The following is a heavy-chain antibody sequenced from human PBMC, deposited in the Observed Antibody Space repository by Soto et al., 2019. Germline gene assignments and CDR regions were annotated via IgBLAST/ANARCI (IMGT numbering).Heavy chain of an antibody. Sequence: EVQVVQSGGGSVQPGGSLRLSCEASGFTFSSYGMTWVRQAPGKGLEWVAGISGSGVDTKYADSVKGRFIIARDNSMNKMYLQMNNLRVEDTAVYFCAIGEEYCYGDCTRAHWGQGTLVNVSS. CDR1: GFTFSSYG. CDR2: ISGSGVDT. V-gene: IGHV3-23*04. J-gene: IGHJ4*02. D-gene: IGHD2-21*02. CDR3: AIGEEYCYGDCTRAH.